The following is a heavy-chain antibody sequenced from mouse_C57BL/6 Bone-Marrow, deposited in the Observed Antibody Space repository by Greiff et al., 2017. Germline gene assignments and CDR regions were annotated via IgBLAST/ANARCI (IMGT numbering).Heavy chain of an antibody. J-gene: IGHJ3*01. CDR3: ARHEGTSCFAY. CDR1: GYTFTEYT. CDR2: IYPGSGSI. Sequence: VQLQQPGAELVKPGASVKLSCKASGYTFTEYTIHWVKQRPGQGLEWIGWIYPGSGSIKYNEKFKDKATLTVDTSSSTVYMELSRLTSEDSAVYFCARHEGTSCFAYWGQGTLVTVSA. V-gene: IGHV1-62-2*01.